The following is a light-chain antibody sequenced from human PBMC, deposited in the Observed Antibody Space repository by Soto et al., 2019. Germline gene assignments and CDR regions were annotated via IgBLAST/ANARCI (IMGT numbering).Light chain of an antibody. V-gene: IGKV1-27*01. Sequence: DIQMTQSPSTLSASVGDRVTLTCRASQGISNYLAWYQQKQGKVPKLLIYAASTLQSGVPARFSGSGSGTDFTLTISRLEPEDVATYYCQKYDSAPWTFGQGTKVEIK. CDR3: QKYDSAPWT. CDR1: QGISNY. J-gene: IGKJ1*01. CDR2: AAS.